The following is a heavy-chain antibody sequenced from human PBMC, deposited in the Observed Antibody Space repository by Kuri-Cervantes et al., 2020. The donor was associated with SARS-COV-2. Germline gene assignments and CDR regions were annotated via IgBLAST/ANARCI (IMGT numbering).Heavy chain of an antibody. CDR1: GGPFSGYQ. Sequence: ESLKISWPVFGGPFSGYQWGWIRQSPGEGVEWIGEINHSGGTNYNSSLKSRVTISVDTSKNQFSLKLTSVTAADTAVYYCARGLIGLVPAPVLGLGPHYYYFHMDVWGQGTTVTVSS. V-gene: IGHV4-34*01. CDR2: INHSGGT. J-gene: IGHJ6*02. CDR3: ARGLIGLVPAPVLGLGPHYYYFHMDV. D-gene: IGHD2-2*01.